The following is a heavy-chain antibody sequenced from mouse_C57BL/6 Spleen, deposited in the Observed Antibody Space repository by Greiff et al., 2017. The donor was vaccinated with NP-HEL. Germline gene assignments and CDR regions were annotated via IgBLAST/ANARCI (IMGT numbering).Heavy chain of an antibody. Sequence: QVQLQQSGPELVKPGASVKISCKASGYAFSSSWMNWVKQRPGQGLEWIGRIYPGDGDTNYNGKFKGKATLTADKSSSTAYMQLSSLTTEDSAVYFCARWAYYGSSDWYCEVGGTGTTVTVAS. J-gene: IGHJ1*03. CDR3: ARWAYYGSSDWYCEV. V-gene: IGHV1-82*01. CDR2: IYPGDGDT. D-gene: IGHD1-1*01. CDR1: GYAFSSSW.